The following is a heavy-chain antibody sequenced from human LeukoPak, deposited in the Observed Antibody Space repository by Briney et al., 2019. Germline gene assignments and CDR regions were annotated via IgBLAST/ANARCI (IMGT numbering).Heavy chain of an antibody. D-gene: IGHD6-13*01. CDR1: GGSFSGYY. CDR2: INHSGST. J-gene: IGHJ4*02. V-gene: IGHV4-34*01. CDR3: ARGGTLSSWYRHRSLDY. Sequence: PSETLSLTCAVYGGSFSGYYWSWIRQPPGKGLEWIGEINHSGSTNYNPSLKSRVTISADTSKSQFSLKLSSVTAADTAAYYCARGGTLSSWYRHRSLDYWGQGTLVTVSS.